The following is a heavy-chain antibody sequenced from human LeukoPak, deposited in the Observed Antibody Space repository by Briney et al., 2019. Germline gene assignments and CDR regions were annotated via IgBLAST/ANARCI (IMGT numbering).Heavy chain of an antibody. Sequence: ASVKVSCKASGYTFTSYGISWVRRAPGQGLEWMGWISAYNGNTNYAQKLQGRVTMTTDTSTSTAYMELRSLRSDDAVVYYCARDAPTGRALYAFHIWGQGTMVSVSS. V-gene: IGHV1-18*01. J-gene: IGHJ3*02. CDR3: ARDAPTGRALYAFHI. CDR1: GYTFTSYG. CDR2: ISAYNGNT.